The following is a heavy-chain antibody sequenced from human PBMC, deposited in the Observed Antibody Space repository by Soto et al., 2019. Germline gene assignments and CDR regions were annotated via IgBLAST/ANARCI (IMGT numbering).Heavy chain of an antibody. Sequence: EVQVVESGGGLVQPGRSLRLSCAASGFSFDDYAMHWVRQAPGKGLEWVSGISWNSGTIGYADSVKGRFTISRDNXNNSLYLQMNSLRAEDTALYYCAKSTGGTANGMGVWGQGTTVTVSS. CDR3: AKSTGGTANGMGV. CDR1: GFSFDDYA. CDR2: ISWNSGTI. J-gene: IGHJ6*02. D-gene: IGHD2-8*02. V-gene: IGHV3-9*01.